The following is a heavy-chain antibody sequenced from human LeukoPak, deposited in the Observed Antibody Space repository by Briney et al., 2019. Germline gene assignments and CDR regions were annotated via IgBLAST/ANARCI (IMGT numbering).Heavy chain of an antibody. V-gene: IGHV3-23*01. CDR3: ANFKAAAGEFDY. CDR1: GFPFSSYA. Sequence: GSLKPSFATPGFPFSSYAMSWVRPAPGKGLEWVSAISGSGGSTYYADFVKGRFTISRDNSKNTLYLQMNSLRAEDTAVYYCANFKAAAGEFDYWGQGTLVTVSS. CDR2: ISGSGGST. D-gene: IGHD6-13*01. J-gene: IGHJ4*02.